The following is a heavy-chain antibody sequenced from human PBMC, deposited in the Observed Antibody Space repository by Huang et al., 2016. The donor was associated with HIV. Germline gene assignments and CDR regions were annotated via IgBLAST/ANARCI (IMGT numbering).Heavy chain of an antibody. CDR1: GGSFNHFG. J-gene: IGHJ3*01. V-gene: IGHV1-69*13. Sequence: QVQLVQSGAEVRKPGSSVKVSCRASGGSFNHFGINWVRQDPGQGREWMGGIIPRFGTRNDAQRVKDRVTITADETTGVVHLEVTSLRSDDTAVYFCEKRGGAWGSPYAFDLWGPGTMVTVSS. CDR3: EKRGGAWGSPYAFDL. D-gene: IGHD3-16*01. CDR2: IIPRFGTR.